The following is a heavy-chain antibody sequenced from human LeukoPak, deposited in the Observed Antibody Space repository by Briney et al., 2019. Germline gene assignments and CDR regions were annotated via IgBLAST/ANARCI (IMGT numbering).Heavy chain of an antibody. CDR2: INTYNGNT. V-gene: IGHV1-18*01. CDR1: GYTFPGYG. D-gene: IGHD2-8*01. Sequence: ASVKVSCKASGYTFPGYGISGVRQAPGEGLEWGGWINTYNGNTNYAQKLQGSVTLTTDTSTSTTYPDLRSLSSDATAMSSCARHRLGYCTNAVCSHDYRGPGTLVTASS. CDR3: ARHRLGYCTNAVCSHDY. J-gene: IGHJ4*02.